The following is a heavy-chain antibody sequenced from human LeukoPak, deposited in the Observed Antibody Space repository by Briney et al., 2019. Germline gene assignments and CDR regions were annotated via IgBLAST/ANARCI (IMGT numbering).Heavy chain of an antibody. CDR1: GFSFGIYA. V-gene: IGHV3-23*01. J-gene: IGHJ4*02. D-gene: IGHD2-2*01. CDR3: AKEESVYCSSTSCYGAYDY. Sequence: GGSLRLSCAASGFSFGIYAMSWVRQAPGKGLEWVSTISGSGGRTYYADSVKGRFTISRDNSKNTLFLQMNSLRAEDTAVYYCAKEESVYCSSTSCYGAYDYWGQGTLVTVSS. CDR2: ISGSGGRT.